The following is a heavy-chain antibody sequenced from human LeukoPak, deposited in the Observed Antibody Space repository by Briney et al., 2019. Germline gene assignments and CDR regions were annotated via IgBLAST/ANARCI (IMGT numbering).Heavy chain of an antibody. CDR3: AREGLVGAREFSTPAAPNCFDP. J-gene: IGHJ5*02. CDR2: INHSGST. D-gene: IGHD2-2*01. CDR1: GGSFSGYY. Sequence: SETLSLTCAVSGGSFSGYYWSWVRQPPGKGLEWFGEINHSGSTNYHPSLKSPLPISLHTSNTQFSLKLSSVTAADTAVYYCAREGLVGAREFSTPAAPNCFDPWGQGTLVTVSS. V-gene: IGHV4-34*01.